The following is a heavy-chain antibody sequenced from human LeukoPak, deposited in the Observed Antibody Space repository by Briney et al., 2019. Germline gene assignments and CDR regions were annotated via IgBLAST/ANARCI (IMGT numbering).Heavy chain of an antibody. CDR2: INHNSGGT. CDR1: GYTFTSYG. V-gene: IGHV1-2*02. D-gene: IGHD2-8*01. J-gene: IGHJ4*02. Sequence: ASVKVSCKASGYTFTSYGISWVRQAPGHGLEWMGWINHNSGGTKYAQKFQGRFTMTSDTSISTTYMELSSLRSDDTAMYYCARGGPKPIMGAADCWGQGTLVTVSS. CDR3: ARGGPKPIMGAADC.